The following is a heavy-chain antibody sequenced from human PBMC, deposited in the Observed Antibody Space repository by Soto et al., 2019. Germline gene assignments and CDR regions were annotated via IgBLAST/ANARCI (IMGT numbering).Heavy chain of an antibody. D-gene: IGHD2-15*01. V-gene: IGHV4-4*07. J-gene: IGHJ4*02. CDR2: IYTSGST. CDR1: GGSISSYY. Sequence: SETLSLTCTVSGGSISSYYWSWIRQPAGKGLGWIGRIYTSGSTNYNPSLKSRVTMSVDTSKNQFSLKLSSVTAADTAVYYCAREETPRTYFDYWGQGTLVTVSS. CDR3: AREETPRTYFDY.